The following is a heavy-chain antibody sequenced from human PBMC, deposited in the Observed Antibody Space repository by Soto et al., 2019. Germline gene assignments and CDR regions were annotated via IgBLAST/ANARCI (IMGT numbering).Heavy chain of an antibody. J-gene: IGHJ6*02. CDR3: AMDNGDYPNYYYCYGMDV. CDR1: GYTFTSYG. Sequence: ASVKVSCKASGYTFTSYGISWVRQAPGQGLEWMGWISAYNGNTNYAQKLQGRVTMTTDTSTSTAYMELRSLRSDDTAVYYCAMDNGDYPNYYYCYGMDVWGQGTTVTVSS. V-gene: IGHV1-18*01. CDR2: ISAYNGNT. D-gene: IGHD4-17*01.